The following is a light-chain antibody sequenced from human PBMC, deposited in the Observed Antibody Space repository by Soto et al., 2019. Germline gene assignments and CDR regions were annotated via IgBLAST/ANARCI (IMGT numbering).Light chain of an antibody. J-gene: IGLJ1*01. CDR2: DVN. CDR3: CSYAGSYTYV. CDR1: DVGGYNY. Sequence: QSVLPQPRSVSGSPGQSGTISCSDVGGYNYVSWYHQHPGKAPKLIIYDVNKRPSGVPDRFSVSQSGNTASLTIYGLQAEDEADYHCCSYAGSYTYVFGTGTQLTV. V-gene: IGLV2-11*01.